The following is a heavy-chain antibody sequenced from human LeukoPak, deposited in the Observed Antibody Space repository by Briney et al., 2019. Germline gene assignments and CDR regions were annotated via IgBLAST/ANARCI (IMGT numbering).Heavy chain of an antibody. D-gene: IGHD3-22*01. J-gene: IGHJ3*01. V-gene: IGHV3-23*01. CDR1: GFTFSSYP. CDR2: ITGSGVGT. CDR3: AKRYFCDSSRGAFDV. Sequence: GGSLRLSCAASGFTFSSYPMSWVRQAPGKGLEWVSSITGSGVGTYYADSVKGRFTISRDNSKNTLYLQMNSLRAGDTAVYYCAKRYFCDSSRGAFDVWGQGTMVTVSS.